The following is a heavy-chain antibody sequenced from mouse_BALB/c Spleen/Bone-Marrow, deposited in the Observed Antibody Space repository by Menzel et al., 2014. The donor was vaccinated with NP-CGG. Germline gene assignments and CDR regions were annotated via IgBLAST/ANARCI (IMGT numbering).Heavy chain of an antibody. Sequence: VQLQQSGAELAKLGASVKMSCKASGYTFTSYWMHWVKQRPGQGLEWIGYINPSTGYTEYNQKFKDKATLTADKSSSTAYMQLSSLTSEDSAVYYCASPYGNYDAMDYWGRGTSVTVSS. D-gene: IGHD2-1*01. CDR2: INPSTGYT. CDR3: ASPYGNYDAMDY. J-gene: IGHJ4*01. V-gene: IGHV1-7*01. CDR1: GYTFTSYW.